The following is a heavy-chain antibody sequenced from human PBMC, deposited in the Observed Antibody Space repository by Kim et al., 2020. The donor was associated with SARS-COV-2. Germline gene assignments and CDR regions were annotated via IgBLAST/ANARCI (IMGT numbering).Heavy chain of an antibody. D-gene: IGHD6-13*01. V-gene: IGHV3-11*06. CDR2: ISSSSSYT. CDR3: AVSSPTYGMDV. J-gene: IGHJ6*01. CDR1: GFTFSDYY. Sequence: GGSLRLSCAASGFTFSDYYMSWIRQAPGKGLEWVSYISSSSSYTNYADSVKGRFTISRDNAKNSLYLQMNSLRAEDTAVYYCAVSSPTYGMDVWGQGTTVTVSS.